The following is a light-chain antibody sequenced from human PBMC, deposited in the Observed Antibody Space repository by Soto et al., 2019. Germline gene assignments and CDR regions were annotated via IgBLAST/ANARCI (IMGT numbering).Light chain of an antibody. CDR2: DAS. V-gene: IGKV3-15*01. Sequence: EMLLRPSLLTLSGSTGARPTLSCMASRGISSNLAWYEHRPGQAPRLLIYDASIRATGIPARFSGSGSGTAFTLNISSLQSEDFALYYCQQYNNWPPWTFGQGTKVDI. J-gene: IGKJ1*01. CDR3: QQYNNWPPWT. CDR1: RGISSN.